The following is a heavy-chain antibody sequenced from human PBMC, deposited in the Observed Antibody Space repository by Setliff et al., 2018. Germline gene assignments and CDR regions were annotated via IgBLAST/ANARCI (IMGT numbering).Heavy chain of an antibody. CDR2: IYYSGST. D-gene: IGHD6-13*01. CDR3: AKRVYSSSWFQGWFDP. CDR1: GYSISSGYC. J-gene: IGHJ5*02. V-gene: IGHV4-38-2*01. Sequence: SETLSLTCAVSGYSISSGYCWGWIRQPPGKGLEWIGSIYYSGSTYYNPSLKSRVTISVDSSKNQFSLKLSSWPAADTAVYYCAKRVYSSSWFQGWFDPWGQGTLGTVSS.